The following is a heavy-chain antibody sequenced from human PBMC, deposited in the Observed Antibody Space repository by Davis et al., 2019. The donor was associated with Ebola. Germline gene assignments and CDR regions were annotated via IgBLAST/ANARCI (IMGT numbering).Heavy chain of an antibody. D-gene: IGHD3-22*01. CDR2: ISTGGDTT. CDR1: GFVFGDYY. CDR3: ARQVINALLFDY. J-gene: IGHJ4*02. V-gene: IGHV3-11*01. Sequence: GGSLRLSCAGSGFVFGDYYVSWVRQAPGKGLEWISYISTGGDTTLYADSVKGRFTISRDNAKNSLYLQMFSVTAEDTAVYYCARQVINALLFDYWGQGTPVTVSS.